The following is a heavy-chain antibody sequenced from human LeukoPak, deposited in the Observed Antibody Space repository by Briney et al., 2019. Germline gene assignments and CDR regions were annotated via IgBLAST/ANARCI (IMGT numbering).Heavy chain of an antibody. V-gene: IGHV4-61*02. J-gene: IGHJ4*02. Sequence: PSETLSLTCTVSGGSISSGSYYWSWIRQPAGKGLEWIGRIYTSGSTNYNPSLKSRVTISVDTSKNQFSLKLSSVTAADTAVYYCARDRSNVDTAMATCDYWGQGALVTVSS. CDR1: GGSISSGSYY. CDR2: IYTSGST. CDR3: ARDRSNVDTAMATCDY. D-gene: IGHD5-18*01.